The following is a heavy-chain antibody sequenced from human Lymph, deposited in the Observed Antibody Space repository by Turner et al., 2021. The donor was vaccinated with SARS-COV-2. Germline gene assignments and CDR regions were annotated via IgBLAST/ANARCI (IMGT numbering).Heavy chain of an antibody. J-gene: IGHJ3*02. CDR2: IIPILGIA. CDR1: GGTFSTYV. V-gene: IGHV1-69*10. D-gene: IGHD1-26*01. Sequence: QVQLGQSGAEVKTPGSSVKVSCKASGGTFSTYVISWVRQAPGQVLEWMGGIIPILGIANYAQKFQGRVTITADKSTSTAYMELSSLRSEDTAVYHCARRHSGNYDAFDIWGQGTMVTVSS. CDR3: ARRHSGNYDAFDI.